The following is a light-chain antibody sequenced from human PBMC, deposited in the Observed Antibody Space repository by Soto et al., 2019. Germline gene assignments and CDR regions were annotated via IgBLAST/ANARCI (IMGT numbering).Light chain of an antibody. Sequence: DIQMTQSPSSLSASVGARVTITCRASQSISSYLNWYQQKPGKAPKLLIYGATSLQRGVSSRFSGSGSGTDFTLSITSLQPEDFAAYYCQQSYSTLLTFAEGTKVEIE. V-gene: IGKV1-39*01. CDR3: QQSYSTLLT. CDR1: QSISSY. J-gene: IGKJ4*01. CDR2: GAT.